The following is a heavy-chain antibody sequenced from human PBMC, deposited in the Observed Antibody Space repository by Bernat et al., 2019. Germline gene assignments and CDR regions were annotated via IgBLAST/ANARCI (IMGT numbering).Heavy chain of an antibody. CDR2: IKSKSAGGTT. V-gene: IGHV3-15*01. CDR3: AGEPNWFDP. D-gene: IGHD1-14*01. J-gene: IGHJ5*02. Sequence: EVQLLESGGGLVKPGGSLRLSCAASGFTFSNAWMSWVRQAPGKGLEWVGRIKSKSAGGTTDYAAPVQGRFTISRDDSKNTLYLQMNSLKTEDTAVYFCAGEPNWFDPWGQGTLVTVSS. CDR1: GFTFSNAW.